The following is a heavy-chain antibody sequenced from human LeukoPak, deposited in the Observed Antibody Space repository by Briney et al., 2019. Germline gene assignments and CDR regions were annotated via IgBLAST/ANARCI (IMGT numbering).Heavy chain of an antibody. CDR1: GGSISTYY. CDR2: IYYSGST. Sequence: SETLSLTCTVSGGSISTYYWSWIRQPPGKGLEWIGYIYYSGSTNYNPSLKSRVTISVDTSKNQFSLKLTSVTAADTAVYSCARKGGYSSGGFDSWGQGALATVSS. J-gene: IGHJ5*01. CDR3: ARKGGYSSGGFDS. D-gene: IGHD5-18*01. V-gene: IGHV4-59*08.